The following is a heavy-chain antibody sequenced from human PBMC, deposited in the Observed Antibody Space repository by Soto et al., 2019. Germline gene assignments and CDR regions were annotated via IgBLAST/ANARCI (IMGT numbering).Heavy chain of an antibody. J-gene: IGHJ6*02. CDR2: ISVYTGNT. V-gene: IGHV1-18*04. CDR1: GYTFTSYG. CDR3: ARDGCTTDKCYTHHFDV. D-gene: IGHD2-8*01. Sequence: QVQLVQSGGEVTKPGASVKVSCKSSGYTFTSYGVSWVRQAPGQGLEWLGWISVYTGNTKQAQKFQDRVTLTTEASTSTAYLELRNLRSDDTAVYYCARDGCTTDKCYTHHFDVWGQGTTVTVSS.